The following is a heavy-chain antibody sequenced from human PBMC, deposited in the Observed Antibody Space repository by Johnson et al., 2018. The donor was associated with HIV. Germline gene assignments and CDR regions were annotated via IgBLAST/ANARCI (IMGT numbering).Heavy chain of an antibody. CDR2: ISWNSGSI. D-gene: IGHD6-13*01. CDR3: AKGGGQQLAHAFDI. V-gene: IGHV3-9*01. Sequence: VLLVESGGGVVQPGRSLRLSCAASGFTFSDYYMSWIRQAPGKGLEWVSGISWNSGSIGYADSMKGRFTISRDNAKNSLYLQMNSLRAEDTALYYCAKGGGQQLAHAFDIWGQGTMVTVSS. CDR1: GFTFSDYY. J-gene: IGHJ3*02.